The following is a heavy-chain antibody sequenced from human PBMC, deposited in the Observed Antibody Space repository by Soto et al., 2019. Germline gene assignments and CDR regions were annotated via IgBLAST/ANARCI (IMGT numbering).Heavy chain of an antibody. CDR2: IYYSGST. D-gene: IGHD6-13*01. CDR3: ARLRVASAGIDY. J-gene: IGHJ4*02. CDR1: GGSISSYC. Sequence: SETLSLTCTVSGGSISSYCWSWIRQPPGQGLEWIGYIYYSGSTNYNPSLKSRVAISVDTSKNQFSLKLSSVTAADTAVYYCARLRVASAGIDYWGQGALVTVSS. V-gene: IGHV4-59*08.